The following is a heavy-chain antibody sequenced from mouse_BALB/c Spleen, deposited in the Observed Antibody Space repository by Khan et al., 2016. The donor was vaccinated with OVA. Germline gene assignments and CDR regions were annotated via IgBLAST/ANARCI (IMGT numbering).Heavy chain of an antibody. CDR2: ISYSGST. J-gene: IGHJ2*01. CDR3: ARTARIKY. CDR1: GYSITSGYG. V-gene: IGHV3-2*02. D-gene: IGHD1-2*01. Sequence: EVQLQESGPGLVKPSQSLSLTCTVTGYSITSGYGWNWIRQFPGNNLEWMGYISYSGSTNYNPSLKSRISITRDTPKNQFFLQLNSVTTEDTATYYCARTARIKYWGQGTTLTVSS.